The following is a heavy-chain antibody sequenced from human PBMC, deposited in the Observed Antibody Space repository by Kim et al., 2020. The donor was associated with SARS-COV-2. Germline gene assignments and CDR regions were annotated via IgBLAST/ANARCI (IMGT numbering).Heavy chain of an antibody. CDR1: GFTLIDYW. Sequence: GESLKISCKASGFTLIDYWISWVRQMPGKGLEWMGRIDPSDSHINYSPSFQGHVTISADKSINTAYLQWSSVKPSDTAVYYCARHRVEYSGYDPHHYGKDVWGQGTTVTVSS. CDR3: ARHRVEYSGYDPHHYGKDV. V-gene: IGHV5-10-1*01. D-gene: IGHD5-12*01. J-gene: IGHJ6*01. CDR2: IDPSDSHI.